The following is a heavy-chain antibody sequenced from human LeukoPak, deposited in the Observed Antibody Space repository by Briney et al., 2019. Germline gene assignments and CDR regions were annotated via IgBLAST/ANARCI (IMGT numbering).Heavy chain of an antibody. V-gene: IGHV1-18*01. CDR3: AREVALNVPFDY. CDR1: GYTFTSYG. Sequence: ASVKVSCKASGYTFTSYGISWVRQAPGQGLEWMGWISAYNGNTNYAQKLQGSVTMTTDTSTSTAYMELRSLRSDDTAVYYCAREVALNVPFDYWGQGTLVTVSS. CDR2: ISAYNGNT. D-gene: IGHD2-15*01. J-gene: IGHJ4*02.